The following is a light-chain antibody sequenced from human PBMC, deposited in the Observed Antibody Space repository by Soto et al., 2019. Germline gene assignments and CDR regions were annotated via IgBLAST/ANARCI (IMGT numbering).Light chain of an antibody. CDR2: KAS. Sequence: DIQMTQSPSTLSGSVGDRDTITCRASQTIRSWLAWYQQKPGKAPKHLIYKASTLKSEVPSRFSGSGSGTEFTLTISCLQPDDFATYCCQHYNSYSGAFGQGTKADIK. J-gene: IGKJ1*01. CDR3: QHYNSYSGA. CDR1: QTIRSW. V-gene: IGKV1-5*03.